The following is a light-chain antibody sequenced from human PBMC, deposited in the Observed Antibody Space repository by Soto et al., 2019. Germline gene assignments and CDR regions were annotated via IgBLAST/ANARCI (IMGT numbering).Light chain of an antibody. CDR2: GGS. CDR3: CSHAGSTSV. Sequence: QSALTQPASVSGSPGQSVTISCTGFSSDVGRYDLVSWYQKFPGKAPKLMIYGGSKRPSGVSHRFSGSQSGNTASLTISGLQAEDEADYYCCSHAGSTSVFGGGTKVTVL. CDR1: SSDVGRYDL. J-gene: IGLJ3*02. V-gene: IGLV2-23*01.